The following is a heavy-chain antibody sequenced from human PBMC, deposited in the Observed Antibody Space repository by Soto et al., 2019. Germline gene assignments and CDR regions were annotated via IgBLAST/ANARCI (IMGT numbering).Heavy chain of an antibody. D-gene: IGHD2-15*01. CDR3: ARYCSGGSCYNGAFDI. CDR2: IYYSGST. Sequence: PSETLSLTCTVSGGAISSGGYYLSWIRQHPGKGLEWIGYIYYSGSTYYNPSLKSRVTISVDTSKNQFSLKLSSVTAADTAVYYCARYCSGGSCYNGAFDIWGQGTMVTVSS. J-gene: IGHJ3*02. V-gene: IGHV4-31*03. CDR1: GGAISSGGYY.